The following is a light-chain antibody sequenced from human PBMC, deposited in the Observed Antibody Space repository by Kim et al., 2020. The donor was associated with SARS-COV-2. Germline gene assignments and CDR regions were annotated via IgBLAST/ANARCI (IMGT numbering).Light chain of an antibody. V-gene: IGLV3-21*04. CDR2: YDS. J-gene: IGLJ3*02. CDR3: QVWDSSSDHWV. Sequence: SYELTQPPSVSVAPGQTPRISCGGNDIGSKSVHWYQQRPGQAPVLVIYYDSDRPSGIPERFSGSNSGNTATLTLSRVEAGDEADFYCQVWDSSSDHWVFG. CDR1: DIGSKS.